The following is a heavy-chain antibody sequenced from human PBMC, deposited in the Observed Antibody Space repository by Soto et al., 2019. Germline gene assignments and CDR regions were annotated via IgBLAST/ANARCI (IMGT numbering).Heavy chain of an antibody. V-gene: IGHV4-59*08. CDR2: IYYSGST. Sequence: WETLSLTCTVSGGSISSYYWSWIRQPPGKGLEWIGYIYYSGSTNYNPSLKSRVTISVDTSKNQFSLKLSSVTAADTAVYYCARRWGRTFDYWGQGTLVTVSS. D-gene: IGHD7-27*01. CDR3: ARRWGRTFDY. CDR1: GGSISSYY. J-gene: IGHJ4*02.